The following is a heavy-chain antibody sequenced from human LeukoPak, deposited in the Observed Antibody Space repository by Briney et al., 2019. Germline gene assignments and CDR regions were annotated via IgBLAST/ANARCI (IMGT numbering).Heavy chain of an antibody. CDR1: GFIFNNYA. D-gene: IGHD6-19*01. Sequence: GGSLRLSCAGSGFIFNNYAIHWVRQPPRKGLEWVSGISWNSGSIDYADSVKGRFTISRDNAKNSLYLQMNSLRVEDTAFYYCAKDNRRHYTSGPNPDSLHWGQGALVTVSS. CDR2: ISWNSGSI. V-gene: IGHV3-9*01. J-gene: IGHJ4*02. CDR3: AKDNRRHYTSGPNPDSLH.